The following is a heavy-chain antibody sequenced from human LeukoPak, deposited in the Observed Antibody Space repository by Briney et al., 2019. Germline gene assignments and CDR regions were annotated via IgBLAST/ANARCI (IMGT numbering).Heavy chain of an antibody. CDR1: GLTFSNAW. J-gene: IGHJ4*02. CDR3: AKDKGDFWSGHHY. CDR2: IKSKTDGGTT. V-gene: IGHV3-15*01. D-gene: IGHD3-3*01. Sequence: GGSLRLSCGASGLTFSNAWMSWVRQAPGKGLEWVGRIKSKTDGGTTDYAAPVKGRFTISRDDLKNTLYMQMNSLKTEDTAVYYCAKDKGDFWSGHHYWGQGTLVTVSS.